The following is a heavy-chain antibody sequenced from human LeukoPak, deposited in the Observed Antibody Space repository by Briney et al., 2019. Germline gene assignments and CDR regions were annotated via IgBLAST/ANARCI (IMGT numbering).Heavy chain of an antibody. V-gene: IGHV3-23*01. Sequence: GGSLRLSCAASGFTFSSYAMSWVRQAPGKGLEWVSAISGSGGSTYYADSVKGRFTISRDNAKNSLYLQMNSLRAEDTAVYYCARDYLYSSGWYYSFDYWGQGTLVTVSP. CDR3: ARDYLYSSGWYYSFDY. CDR2: ISGSGGST. J-gene: IGHJ4*02. D-gene: IGHD6-19*01. CDR1: GFTFSSYA.